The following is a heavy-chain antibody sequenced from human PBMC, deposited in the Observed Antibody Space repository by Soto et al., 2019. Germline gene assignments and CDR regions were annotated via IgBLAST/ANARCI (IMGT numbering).Heavy chain of an antibody. V-gene: IGHV3-21*04. CDR3: AKKVNSGSGSHFFDY. J-gene: IGHJ4*02. CDR2: ITHSGTYV. CDR1: GFTFSEYS. D-gene: IGHD3-10*01. Sequence: GGSLRLSCTASGFTFSEYSMSWVRQAPGKGLEWVSSITHSGTYVYYADSVRGRFTISRDNSKNTLFLQMNNLRAEDTAIYYCAKKVNSGSGSHFFDYWGQGTLVTVSS.